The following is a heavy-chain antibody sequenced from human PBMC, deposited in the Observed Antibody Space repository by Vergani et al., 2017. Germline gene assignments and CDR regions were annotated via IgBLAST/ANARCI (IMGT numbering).Heavy chain of an antibody. CDR1: GFTFSDYY. CDR2: ISSISSYT. V-gene: IGHV3-11*05. CDR3: AKVGRAAVAVDAFDI. D-gene: IGHD6-19*01. J-gene: IGHJ3*02. Sequence: QVQLVESGGGLVKPGGSLRLSCAASGFTFSDYYMSWIRQAPGKGLEWVSYISSISSYTNYADSVKGRFTISRDNAKNSLYLQMNSLRAEDTAVYYCAKVGRAAVAVDAFDIWGQGTVVTVSS.